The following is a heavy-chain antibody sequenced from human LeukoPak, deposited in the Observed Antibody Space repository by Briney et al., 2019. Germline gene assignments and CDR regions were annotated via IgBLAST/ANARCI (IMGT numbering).Heavy chain of an antibody. CDR1: GFTVNYNY. CDR2: IYSGGST. CDR3: ARVKVGITYWFDP. Sequence: GGSLRLSCTASGFTVNYNYMSWVRQAPGKGLEWVSVIYSGGSTYYADSVKGRFTISRDDSKNTVYLQMNSLRVEDTAVYYCARVKVGITYWFDPWGQGTLVTVSS. J-gene: IGHJ5*02. D-gene: IGHD1-26*01. V-gene: IGHV3-66*01.